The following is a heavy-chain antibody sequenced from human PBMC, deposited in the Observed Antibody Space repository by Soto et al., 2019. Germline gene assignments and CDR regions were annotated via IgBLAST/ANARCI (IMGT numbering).Heavy chain of an antibody. J-gene: IGHJ3*02. D-gene: IGHD2-15*01. V-gene: IGHV3-23*01. CDR2: ISGSGGST. CDR1: GFTFSSYA. Sequence: GGSLRLSCAASGFTFSSYAMSWVRQAPGKGLEWASAISGSGGSTYYADSVKGRFTISRDNSKNTLYLQMNSLRAEDTAVYYCAKASLPAPAYCSGRSCYSDAFDIWGQGTMVNVSS. CDR3: AKASLPAPAYCSGRSCYSDAFDI.